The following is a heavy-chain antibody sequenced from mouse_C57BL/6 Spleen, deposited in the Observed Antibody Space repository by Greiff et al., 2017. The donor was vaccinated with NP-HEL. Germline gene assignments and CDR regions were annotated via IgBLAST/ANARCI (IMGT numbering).Heavy chain of an antibody. D-gene: IGHD3-3*01. CDR2: IRSKSNNYAT. J-gene: IGHJ4*01. CDR3: VRQGWERGYAMDY. Sequence: EVMLVESGGGLVQPKGSLKLSCAASGFSFNTYAMNWVRQAPGKGLEWVARIRSKSNNYATYYADSVKDRFTISRDDSESMLYLQMNNLKTEDTAMYYCVRQGWERGYAMDYGGQGTSVTVSS. V-gene: IGHV10-1*01. CDR1: GFSFNTYA.